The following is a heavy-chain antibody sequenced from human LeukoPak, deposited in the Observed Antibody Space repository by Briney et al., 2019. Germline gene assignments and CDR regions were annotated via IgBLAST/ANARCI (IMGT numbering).Heavy chain of an antibody. CDR2: IWYDGSNK. J-gene: IGHJ6*03. Sequence: GGSLRLSCAASGFTFSSYGMHWVRQAPGKGLEWVAVIWYDGSNKFYADSVKGRFSISRDNSKNTLYLQMNSLRAEDTAVYYCARAGYPWMEYYYMDVWGKGTTVTVSS. V-gene: IGHV3-33*01. D-gene: IGHD1-1*01. CDR1: GFTFSSYG. CDR3: ARAGYPWMEYYYMDV.